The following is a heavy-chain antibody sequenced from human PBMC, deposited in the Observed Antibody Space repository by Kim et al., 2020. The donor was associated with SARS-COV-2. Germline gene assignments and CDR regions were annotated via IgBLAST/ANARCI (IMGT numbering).Heavy chain of an antibody. CDR3: ARAVSNAFDI. CDR2: IDQAGSEK. Sequence: VGSLRLSCAASGFTFSTSWMSWVRQAPGKGLEWVAIIDQAGSEKYDVDSVKGRFTISRDNAKNSLYLQMNSLRDEDTALYFCARAVSNAFDIWGQGTMVAVSS. J-gene: IGHJ3*02. CDR1: GFTFSTSW. V-gene: IGHV3-7*04.